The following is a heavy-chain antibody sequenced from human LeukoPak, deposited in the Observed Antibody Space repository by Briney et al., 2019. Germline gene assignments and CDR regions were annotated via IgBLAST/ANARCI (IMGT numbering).Heavy chain of an antibody. CDR1: GFTFSSYW. J-gene: IGHJ4*02. Sequence: GASVKVSCKASGFTFSSYWMHWVRQAPGKGLVWVSQISTDGSSTGYADSVKGRFTISRDNSKNTLYLQMNSLRAEDTAVYYCAKEADNCGGDCYIDYWGQGTLVTVSS. V-gene: IGHV3-74*01. CDR2: ISTDGSST. D-gene: IGHD2-21*01. CDR3: AKEADNCGGDCYIDY.